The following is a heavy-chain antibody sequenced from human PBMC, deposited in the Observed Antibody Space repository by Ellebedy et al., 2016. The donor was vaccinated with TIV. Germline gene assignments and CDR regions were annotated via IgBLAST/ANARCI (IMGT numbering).Heavy chain of an antibody. CDR2: INQDGSEK. CDR1: GFTFRSYW. V-gene: IGHV3-7*01. J-gene: IGHJ3*02. CDR3: ARDGSFGDYLSPRHAFNM. Sequence: GGSLRLSCAASGFTFRSYWMSWVRQAPGKGLEWVGNINQDGSEKYYVDSVKGRFSISRDNAKNSVYLQMNSLRAEDTALYFCARDGSFGDYLSPRHAFNMWGQGTMVIVSS. D-gene: IGHD4-17*01.